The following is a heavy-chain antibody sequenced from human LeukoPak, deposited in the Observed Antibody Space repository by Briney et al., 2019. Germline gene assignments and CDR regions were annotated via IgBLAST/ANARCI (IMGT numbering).Heavy chain of an antibody. D-gene: IGHD3-22*01. J-gene: IGHJ2*01. CDR1: GGSISSYY. Sequence: PSETPSLTCTVSGGSISSYYWSWIRQPPGKGLEWIGYIYYSGSTNYNPSLKSRVTISVDTSKNQFSLKLSSVTAADTAVYYCAREDSSGYIRYWYFDLWGRGTLVTVSS. CDR3: AREDSSGYIRYWYFDL. CDR2: IYYSGST. V-gene: IGHV4-59*01.